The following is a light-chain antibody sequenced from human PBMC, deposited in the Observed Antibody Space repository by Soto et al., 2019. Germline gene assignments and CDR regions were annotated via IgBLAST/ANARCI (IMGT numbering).Light chain of an antibody. Sequence: DIRMTQSPSSVSASVGDRVTITCRASQGISYWLAWYQQKPGKVPKLLIYSASSLQSGVPSRFSGSGSGTDFTLTISSLQPEDFATYYCQQANSFPLTFGGGTKVEIK. J-gene: IGKJ4*01. CDR3: QQANSFPLT. CDR2: SAS. CDR1: QGISYW. V-gene: IGKV1-12*01.